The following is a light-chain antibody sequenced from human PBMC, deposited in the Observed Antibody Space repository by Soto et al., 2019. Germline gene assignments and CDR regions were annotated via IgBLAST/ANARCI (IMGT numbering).Light chain of an antibody. V-gene: IGKV1-5*03. CDR2: KAS. CDR1: QSISSW. CDR3: QQYNSYSPLT. J-gene: IGKJ4*01. Sequence: DIQMTQSPSTLSASVGDRVTITCRASQSISSWLAWYQQKPGKAPKLLIYKASSLESGVPSRFSGSGSGTELTLTISSLQPDDFATDYCQQYNSYSPLTFGGGTKVEIK.